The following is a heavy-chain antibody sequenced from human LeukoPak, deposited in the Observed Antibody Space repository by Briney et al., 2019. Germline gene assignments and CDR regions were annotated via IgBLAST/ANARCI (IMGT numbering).Heavy chain of an antibody. CDR1: GSTFISYA. D-gene: IGHD5-18*01. Sequence: QTGGSLRLSCAASGSTFISYAMHWVRQAPGKGLEWVAVISYDGSNKYYADSVKGRFTISRDNSKNTLYLQMNSLRAEDTAVYYCARGFQKIWLRDGVDVWGQGTTVTASS. J-gene: IGHJ6*02. CDR2: ISYDGSNK. V-gene: IGHV3-30-3*01. CDR3: ARGFQKIWLRDGVDV.